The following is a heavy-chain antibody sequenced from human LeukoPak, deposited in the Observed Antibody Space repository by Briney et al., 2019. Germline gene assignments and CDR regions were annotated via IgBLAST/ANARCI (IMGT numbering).Heavy chain of an antibody. V-gene: IGHV3-30*18. D-gene: IGHD3-10*01. CDR1: GFTFSSYG. J-gene: IGHJ6*02. Sequence: QPGRSLRLSCAAPGFTFSSYGMHWVRQAPGKGLEWVAVISYDGSNKYYADSVKGRFTISRDNSKNTLYLQMNSLRAEDTAVYYCAKDSILVAYGSGSYHYYGMDVWGQGTTVTVSS. CDR3: AKDSILVAYGSGSYHYYGMDV. CDR2: ISYDGSNK.